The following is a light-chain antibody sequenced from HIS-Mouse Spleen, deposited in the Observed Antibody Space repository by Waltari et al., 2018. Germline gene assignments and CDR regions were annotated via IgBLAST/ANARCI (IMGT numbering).Light chain of an antibody. CDR3: YSTDSSGNHRV. Sequence: SYELTQPPSVSVSPGQTARNTCPGSALPNTYPYWYQQKSGQAPVLVIYEDSKRPSGIPERFSGSSSGTMATLTISGAQVEDEADYYCYSTDSSGNHRVFGGGTKLTVL. CDR2: EDS. V-gene: IGLV3-10*01. J-gene: IGLJ2*01. CDR1: ALPNTY.